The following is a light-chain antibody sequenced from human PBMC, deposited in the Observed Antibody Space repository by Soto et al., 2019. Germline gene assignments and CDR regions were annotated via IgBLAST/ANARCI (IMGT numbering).Light chain of an antibody. V-gene: IGKV1-5*01. CDR3: QEYKSAT. CDR1: QSISDW. Sequence: DIQMTQSPSTLSASVGDRVTITCRASQSISDWLAWYQQKPGKAPNLLIYDASTLQSGVPSRFSGSGSGTEFTLTISSLQPDGFATYYCQEYKSATFGQGTKLEIE. J-gene: IGKJ2*01. CDR2: DAS.